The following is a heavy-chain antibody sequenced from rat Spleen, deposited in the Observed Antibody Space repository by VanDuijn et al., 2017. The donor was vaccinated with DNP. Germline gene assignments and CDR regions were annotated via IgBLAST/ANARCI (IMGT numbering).Heavy chain of an antibody. CDR2: ISYDGGST. J-gene: IGHJ2*01. CDR3: ARLTGYYFDY. D-gene: IGHD5-1*01. CDR1: GFTFSDYY. Sequence: EVQLVESGGGLVQPGRSLKLSCAASGFTFSDYYMAWVRQAPTKGLEWVAYISYDGGSTYYGDSVKGRFTISRDNAKSTLYLQMNSLRSEDMATYYCARLTGYYFDYWGQGVMVTVSS. V-gene: IGHV5-22*01.